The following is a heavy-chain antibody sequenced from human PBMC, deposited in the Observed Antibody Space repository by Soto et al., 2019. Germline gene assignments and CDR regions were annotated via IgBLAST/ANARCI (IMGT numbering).Heavy chain of an antibody. CDR3: TTGMKSSGYYDY. CDR2: IKSKTDGGTT. D-gene: IGHD3-22*01. Sequence: AGSLRLSGGASGVTFSNSWMSWVRQAPGKGLEWVGRIKSKTDGGTTDYAAPVKGRFTISRDDSKNTLYLQMNSLKTEDTAVYYCTTGMKSSGYYDYWGQGTLVTVSS. V-gene: IGHV3-15*01. CDR1: GVTFSNSW. J-gene: IGHJ4*02.